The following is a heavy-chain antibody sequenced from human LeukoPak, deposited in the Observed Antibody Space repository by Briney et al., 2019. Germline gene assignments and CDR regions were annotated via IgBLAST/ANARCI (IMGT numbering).Heavy chain of an antibody. CDR2: INHSGST. D-gene: IGHD2/OR15-2a*01. Sequence: SETLSLTCAVYGGSFSGYFWSWIRQPPGKGLEWIGEINHSGSTNYNPSLKSRVTISVDTSKNQFSLNLSSVTAADTAVYYCARSFLYYYYYMDVWGKGTTVTVSS. CDR3: ARSFLYYYYYMDV. CDR1: GGSFSGYF. V-gene: IGHV4-34*01. J-gene: IGHJ6*03.